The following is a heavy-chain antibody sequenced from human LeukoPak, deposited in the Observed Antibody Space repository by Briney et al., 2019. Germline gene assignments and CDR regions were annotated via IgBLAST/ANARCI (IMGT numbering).Heavy chain of an antibody. V-gene: IGHV1-2*02. CDR1: GYTFTGYY. Sequence: GASVKVSCKTSGYTFTGYYIHLLRQAPGQRHEWMAWIDPNSGATNYAHKFEGRVTITRDTSASTAYMQLSSLRSEDTAVYYCARDRGYSDGSSDIWGQGTMVTVSS. J-gene: IGHJ3*02. CDR3: ARDRGYSDGSSDI. D-gene: IGHD5-18*01. CDR2: IDPNSGAT.